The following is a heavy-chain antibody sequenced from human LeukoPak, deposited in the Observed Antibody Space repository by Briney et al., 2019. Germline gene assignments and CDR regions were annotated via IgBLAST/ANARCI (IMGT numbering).Heavy chain of an antibody. CDR3: ARLRREYDLLSGFSY. V-gene: IGHV5-51*01. CDR1: GYSFSTHW. CDR2: IYPADSDT. J-gene: IGHJ4*02. Sequence: GESLKISCEASGYSFSTHWIAWVRQMPGKDLEWMGLIYPADSDTRYSPSFQGQVTISADKSLSTAFLQWSSLTASDTAIYYCARLRREYDLLSGFSYWGQGTLVSVSS. D-gene: IGHD3-3*01.